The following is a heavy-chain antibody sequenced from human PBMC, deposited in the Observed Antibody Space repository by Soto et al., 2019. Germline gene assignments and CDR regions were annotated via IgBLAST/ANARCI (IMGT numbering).Heavy chain of an antibody. D-gene: IGHD4-17*01. CDR1: GYTFTGHY. CDR2: INPNSGGT. CDR3: ARGGDAFVSCSLWGGDKEYSMDV. Sequence: QEQLIQSGAEVQKPGASVKVSCKASGYTFTGHYIHWVRQAPGQGLEWIGWINPNSGGTILAQKFQGRVTMTRDTSASTTFIEVNRLRSDDTAIYYCARGGDAFVSCSLWGGDKEYSMDVCGQATAVAVTS. J-gene: IGHJ6*01. V-gene: IGHV1-2*02.